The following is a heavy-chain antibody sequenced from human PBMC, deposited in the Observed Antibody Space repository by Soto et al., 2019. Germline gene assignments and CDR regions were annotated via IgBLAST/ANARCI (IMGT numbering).Heavy chain of an antibody. CDR2: IYPGDSDT. CDR1: GYSFTSYW. V-gene: IGHV5-51*01. Sequence: PGESLKISCKGSGYSFTSYWIGWVRQMPGKGLEWMGIIYPGDSDTRYSPSFQGQVTISADKSISTAYLQWSSLKASDTAMYYCARPTGTYYYDSSGYYDAFDIWGQGIMVTVS. D-gene: IGHD3-22*01. J-gene: IGHJ3*02. CDR3: ARPTGTYYYDSSGYYDAFDI.